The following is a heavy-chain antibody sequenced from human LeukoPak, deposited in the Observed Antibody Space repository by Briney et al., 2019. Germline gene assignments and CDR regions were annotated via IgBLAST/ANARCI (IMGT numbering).Heavy chain of an antibody. V-gene: IGHV3-66*01. J-gene: IGHJ4*02. CDR1: GFTVSSNY. Sequence: GGSLRLSCAASGFTVSSNYMSWVRQAPGKGLEWVSVIYSGGSTYYADSVKGRFTTSRDNSKNTLYLQMNSLRAEDTAVYYCARDLVEYGIIDYWGQGTLVTVSS. D-gene: IGHD2-15*01. CDR2: IYSGGST. CDR3: ARDLVEYGIIDY.